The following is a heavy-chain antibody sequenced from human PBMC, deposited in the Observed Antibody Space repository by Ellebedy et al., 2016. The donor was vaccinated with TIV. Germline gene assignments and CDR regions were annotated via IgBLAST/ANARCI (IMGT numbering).Heavy chain of an antibody. J-gene: IGHJ4*02. CDR1: GYSFTSYW. CDR3: ARQDNVDATMLTY. V-gene: IGHV5-51*01. CDR2: IYPGDSNT. Sequence: GESLKISCKASGYSFTSYWIGWVRQMPGKGLEWMGGIYPGDSNTRYSPSVQGQVTISDDKSISTAYLQWSSLKASDTAMYYCARQDNVDATMLTYWGQGTLVTVSS. D-gene: IGHD5-18*01.